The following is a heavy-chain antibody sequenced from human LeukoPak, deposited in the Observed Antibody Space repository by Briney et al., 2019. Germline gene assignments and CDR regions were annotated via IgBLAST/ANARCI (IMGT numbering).Heavy chain of an antibody. D-gene: IGHD3-22*01. V-gene: IGHV3-21*01. CDR2: ITSSSSYI. Sequence: GGSLRLPCAASGFTFSSYSMNWVRQAPGKGLEWVSSITSSSSYIYYADSVKGRFTISRDNAKNSLYLQVNSLRAEDTAVYYCARGGYYDSSGLHWGQGTLVTVSS. CDR1: GFTFSSYS. J-gene: IGHJ4*02. CDR3: ARGGYYDSSGLH.